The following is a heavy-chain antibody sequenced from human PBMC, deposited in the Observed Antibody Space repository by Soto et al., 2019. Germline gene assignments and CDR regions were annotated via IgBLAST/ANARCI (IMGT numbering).Heavy chain of an antibody. D-gene: IGHD5-12*01. CDR1: GDIFSGYS. CDR2: IIPIFGTT. V-gene: IGHV1-69*05. J-gene: IGHJ4*02. Sequence: QVQLVQSGAEVKKPGSSVKVSCKTSGDIFSGYSISWVRQAPGQGLEWMGGIIPIFGTTNYAQRFHDRVTIAXDXTTSTVYMELYSLKSEDTAVYYCARDLGSGYDPGDYWGQGTLVTVSS. CDR3: ARDLGSGYDPGDY.